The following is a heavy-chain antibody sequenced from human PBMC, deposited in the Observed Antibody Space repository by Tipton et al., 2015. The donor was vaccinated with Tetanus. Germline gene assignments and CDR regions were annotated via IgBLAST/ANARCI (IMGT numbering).Heavy chain of an antibody. J-gene: IGHJ6*02. CDR2: INQDGSAE. V-gene: IGHV3-7*01. CDR1: GFTFSSHW. Sequence: SLRLSCEASGFTFSSHWMSWVRQVPGKGLEWVANINQDGSAEFYVDSVKGRFTISRDNSKNSLSLQMNSLRADDTAVYYCVRRWFGTQYYFGMDVWGQGTTVPVSS. CDR3: VRRWFGTQYYFGMDV. D-gene: IGHD2/OR15-2a*01.